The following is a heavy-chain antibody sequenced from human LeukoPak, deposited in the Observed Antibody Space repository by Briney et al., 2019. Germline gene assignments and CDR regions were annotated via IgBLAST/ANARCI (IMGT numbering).Heavy chain of an antibody. V-gene: IGHV3-66*01. Sequence: GGSLRLSCAASGFSFSSSEMNWVRQAPGKGLEWVSVIYSGGNTNHADSVKGRFTISRDNSKNTLYLQMNSLRVEDTAVYYCARGPLVGTRGNPFDYWGQGTLVTVSS. CDR1: GFSFSSSE. J-gene: IGHJ4*02. CDR2: IYSGGNT. CDR3: ARGPLVGTRGNPFDY. D-gene: IGHD1-1*01.